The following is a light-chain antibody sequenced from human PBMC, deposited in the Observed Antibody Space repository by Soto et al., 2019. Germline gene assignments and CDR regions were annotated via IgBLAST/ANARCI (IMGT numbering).Light chain of an antibody. CDR2: GNT. V-gene: IGLV1-40*01. J-gene: IGLJ3*02. CDR3: QSYDSSLSAWV. Sequence: QSVLTQPRSVSGAPGQRVTISCTESSSNIGAGYDVHWYQQLPGTAPKLLIYGNTNRPSGVPDRFSGSKSGTSASLAITGLQAEDEADYYCQSYDSSLSAWVFGGGTKLTVL. CDR1: SSNIGAGYD.